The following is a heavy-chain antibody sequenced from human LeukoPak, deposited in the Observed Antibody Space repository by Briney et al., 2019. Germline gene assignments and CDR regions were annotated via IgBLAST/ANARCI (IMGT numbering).Heavy chain of an antibody. CDR2: IYPGDSDT. D-gene: IGHD3-10*01. V-gene: IGHV5-51*01. CDR3: ASSYYYGQDAFDI. J-gene: IGHJ3*02. CDR1: GYTFTSYW. Sequence: GESLKISCEGSGYTFTSYWIGWVRQMPGKGLEWMGIIYPGDSDTRYSPSFQGQVTISADKSISTAYLQWSSLKASDTAMYYCASSYYYGQDAFDIWGQGTMVTVSS.